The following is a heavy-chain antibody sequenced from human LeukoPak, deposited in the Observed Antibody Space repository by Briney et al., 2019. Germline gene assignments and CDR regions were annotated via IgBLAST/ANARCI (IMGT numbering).Heavy chain of an antibody. CDR2: ISSSSSYI. V-gene: IGHV3-21*01. D-gene: IGHD6-13*01. CDR1: GFTFSSYS. J-gene: IGHJ4*02. CDR3: ARMFGYSSSWGDY. Sequence: PGGSLRLSCAASGFTFSSYSMNWVRQAPGKGLEWVSSISSSSSYIYYADSVKGRFTISRDNAKNSLYLQMNSLRAEDTAVYYCARMFGYSSSWGDYWGQGTLVTVSS.